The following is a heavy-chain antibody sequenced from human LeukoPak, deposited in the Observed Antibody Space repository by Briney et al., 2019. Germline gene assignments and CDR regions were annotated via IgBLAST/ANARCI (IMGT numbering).Heavy chain of an antibody. V-gene: IGHV3-74*01. CDR3: AKVRGAAGTFDY. D-gene: IGHD6-13*01. CDR2: MDTDGSST. Sequence: GGSLRLSCAASGFTFSGYWMHWVRQAPGKGLVWVSRMDTDGSSTTYADSVKGRFTISRDNAKNSLYLQMNSLRAEDTALYYCAKVRGAAGTFDYWGQGTLVTVSS. CDR1: GFTFSGYW. J-gene: IGHJ4*02.